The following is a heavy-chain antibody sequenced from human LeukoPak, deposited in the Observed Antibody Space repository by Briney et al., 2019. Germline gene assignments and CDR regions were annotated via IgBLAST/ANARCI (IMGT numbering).Heavy chain of an antibody. CDR1: GFTFSGSA. D-gene: IGHD3-10*01. CDR3: TGNYYGSGSYADFDY. Sequence: GGSLRLSCAASGFTFSGSALHWVRQASGKGREWVGRIRSTGNGYATAYAAWGKGSFTIARDERKNRAYMEMDSLKTEDTAVYYCTGNYYGSGSYADFDYWGQGTLVTVSS. J-gene: IGHJ4*02. CDR2: IRSTGNGYAT. V-gene: IGHV3-73*01.